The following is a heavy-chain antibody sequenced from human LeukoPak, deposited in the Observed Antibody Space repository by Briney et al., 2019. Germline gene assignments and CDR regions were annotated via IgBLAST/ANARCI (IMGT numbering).Heavy chain of an antibody. V-gene: IGHV4-4*02. CDR2: LYVRGTT. Sequence: SETLSLTCTVSGYSINSLDLWSCGRQPPGEGVEGIGELYVRGTTHYNPSVKSRVTISIDKSKNQFFLNLSSVTAADTAVYYCAGLVGRYSSGLHYYYFDYWGQGTPVTVSS. J-gene: IGHJ4*02. D-gene: IGHD3-22*01. CDR3: AGLVGRYSSGLHYYYFDY. CDR1: GYSINSLDL.